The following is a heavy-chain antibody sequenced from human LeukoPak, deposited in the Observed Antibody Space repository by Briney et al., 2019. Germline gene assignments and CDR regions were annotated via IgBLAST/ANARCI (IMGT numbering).Heavy chain of an antibody. CDR3: AKDKQWLVSGPVFDI. V-gene: IGHV3-9*01. CDR1: GFTFDDYA. D-gene: IGHD6-19*01. J-gene: IGHJ3*02. CDR2: ISWNSGSI. Sequence: GRSLRLSCAASGFTFDDYAMHWVRQAPGKGLEWVSGISWNSGSIGYADSVKGRFTISRDNAKNSLYLQMNSLRAEDTALYYCAKDKQWLVSGPVFDIWGQGTMVTVSS.